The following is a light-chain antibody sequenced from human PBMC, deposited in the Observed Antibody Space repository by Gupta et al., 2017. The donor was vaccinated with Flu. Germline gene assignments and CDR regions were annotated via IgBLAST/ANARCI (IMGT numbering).Light chain of an antibody. CDR2: KAS. J-gene: IGKJ2*01. V-gene: IGKV1-5*03. CDR3: QKYKTYAT. Sequence: DIQMTQSPSTLSASVGERVTITCRASQSIDSFLAWYQQRPGKTPDLLIYKASSLESGVPSRFSGSGSGTEFTLTISSLQPDDFATYYCQKYKTYATFGQGTKLEIK. CDR1: QSIDSF.